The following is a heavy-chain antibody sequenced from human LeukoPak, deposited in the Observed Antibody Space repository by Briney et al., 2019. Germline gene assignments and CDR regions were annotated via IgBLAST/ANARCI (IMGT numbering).Heavy chain of an antibody. CDR1: GLTFGNYG. Sequence: GGSLRLSCVASGLTFGNYGMNWVRQAPGKGLEWVSSIGGGGYTTYYADSVRGRFTISRDNSKNTLYLQMNSLRVEDTAVYYCAKERATTTAFDYWGQGTLVTVSS. D-gene: IGHD1/OR15-1a*01. V-gene: IGHV3-23*01. J-gene: IGHJ4*02. CDR2: IGGGGYTT. CDR3: AKERATTTAFDY.